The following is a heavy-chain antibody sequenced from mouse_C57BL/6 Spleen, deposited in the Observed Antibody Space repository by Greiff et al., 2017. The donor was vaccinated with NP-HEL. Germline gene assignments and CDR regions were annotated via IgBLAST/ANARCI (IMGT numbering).Heavy chain of an antibody. CDR2: IDPETGGT. V-gene: IGHV1-15*01. D-gene: IGHD1-1*01. CDR3: TRGAYYYGSTLYAMDY. Sequence: QVQLQQSGAELVRPGASVTLSCKASGYTFTDYEMHWVKQTPVHGLEWIGAIDPETGGTAYNQKFKGKAILTADKSSSTAYMELRSLTSADSAVYYCTRGAYYYGSTLYAMDYWGQGTSVTVSS. CDR1: GYTFTDYE. J-gene: IGHJ4*01.